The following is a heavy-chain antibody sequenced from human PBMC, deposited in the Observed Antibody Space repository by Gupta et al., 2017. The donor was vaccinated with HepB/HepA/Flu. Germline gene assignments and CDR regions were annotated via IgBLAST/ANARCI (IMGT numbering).Heavy chain of an antibody. V-gene: IGHV4-59*02. Sequence: VPHLQWVPGLVQPLQFVLLTSTLWGGPGEDSDWSWIRQPPGKGLEWIGTTYYRGSTSYNPSLKSRVAISIDMSKSQLSLTVSSVTTADTAVYYCARDVTNGVDVWGQGTTVTVSS. CDR2: TYYRGST. CDR1: GGPGEDSD. D-gene: IGHD4-17*01. J-gene: IGHJ6*02. CDR3: ARDVTNGVDV.